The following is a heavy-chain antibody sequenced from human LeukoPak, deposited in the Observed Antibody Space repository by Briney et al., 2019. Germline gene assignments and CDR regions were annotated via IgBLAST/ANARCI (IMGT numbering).Heavy chain of an antibody. D-gene: IGHD3-16*02. CDR2: ISYDGSNK. J-gene: IGHJ4*02. V-gene: IGHV3-30*03. CDR3: ARDIAPIDYFDY. CDR1: GGTFSSYG. Sequence: SCKASGGTFSSYGMHWVRQAPGKGLEWVAVISYDGSNKYYADSVKGRFTISRDNSKNTLYLQMNSLRAEDTAVYYCARDIAPIDYFDYWGQGTLVTVSS.